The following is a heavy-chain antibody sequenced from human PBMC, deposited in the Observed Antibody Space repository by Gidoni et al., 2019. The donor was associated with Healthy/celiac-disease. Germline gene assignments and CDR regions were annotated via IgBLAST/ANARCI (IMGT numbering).Heavy chain of an antibody. CDR2: ISYDGSNK. V-gene: IGHV3-30*03. J-gene: IGHJ4*02. Sequence: QVQLVESGGGVVQPGRSLRLSCAASGFTFSSYGMHWVRQAPGKGLEWVAVISYDGSNKYYADSVKGRFTISRDNSKNTLYLQMNSLRAEDTAVYYCARERTVTAPFDYRGQGTLVTVSS. CDR1: GFTFSSYG. CDR3: ARERTVTAPFDY. D-gene: IGHD2-21*02.